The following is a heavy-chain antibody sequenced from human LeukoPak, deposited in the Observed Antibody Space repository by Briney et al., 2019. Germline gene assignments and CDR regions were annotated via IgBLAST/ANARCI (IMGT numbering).Heavy chain of an antibody. CDR1: GFTFTNYA. CDR3: AKDWSAAH. V-gene: IGHV3-23*01. D-gene: IGHD2-15*01. CDR2: ISVGGTKT. J-gene: IGHJ4*02. Sequence: GSLLLSCAASGFTFTNYAMTWVRQATGKGLEWVSAISVGGTKTHYADSVRGRFTISRDDSKKTLYLQMGSLRAEDTAVYYCAKDWSAAHWGQGTLVTVSS.